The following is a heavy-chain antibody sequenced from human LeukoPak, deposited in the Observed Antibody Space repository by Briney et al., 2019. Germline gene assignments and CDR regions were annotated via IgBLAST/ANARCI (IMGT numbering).Heavy chain of an antibody. Sequence: GGSLRLSCAASGFTFSSYAMSWVRQAPGKGLEGISAISGSGGSTYYADSVKGRFTISRDNSKNTLYLQMNSLRAEDTAVYYCAKHLPHIVVVITEHPIDAFDIWGQGTMVTVSS. CDR2: ISGSGGST. CDR3: AKHLPHIVVVITEHPIDAFDI. CDR1: GFTFSSYA. V-gene: IGHV3-23*01. D-gene: IGHD3-22*01. J-gene: IGHJ3*02.